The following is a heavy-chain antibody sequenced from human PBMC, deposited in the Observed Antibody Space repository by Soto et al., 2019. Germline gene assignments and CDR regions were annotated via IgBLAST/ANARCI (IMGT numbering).Heavy chain of an antibody. V-gene: IGHV2-5*02. Sequence: QITLKESGPTLVKPTQTLTLTCTFSGFSLSTSGVSVGWIRQPPGKALEWLALIYWDDDNRYSPSLKSRLTIPKDTSKNQVVLTMTNMDPVDTATYYCAHSRWSYYFAYWGQGTLVTVSS. CDR1: GFSLSTSGVS. D-gene: IGHD2-8*01. CDR2: IYWDDDN. CDR3: AHSRWSYYFAY. J-gene: IGHJ4*02.